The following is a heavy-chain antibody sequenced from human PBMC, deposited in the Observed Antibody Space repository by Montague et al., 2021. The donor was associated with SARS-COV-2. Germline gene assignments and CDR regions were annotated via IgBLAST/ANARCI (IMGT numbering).Heavy chain of an antibody. CDR1: GFTVSSNY. V-gene: IGHV3-66*01. D-gene: IGHD6-13*01. CDR3: ARDTPKQLNYYYGMDV. CDR2: IYSGGST. Sequence: FLRLSCAASGFTVSSNYMSWVRQAPGKGLEWVSDIYSGGSTYYADSVKGRFTISRGNSKNTVYLQMNSLRAEDTAVYYCARDTPKQLNYYYGMDVWGQGTTVTVSS. J-gene: IGHJ6*02.